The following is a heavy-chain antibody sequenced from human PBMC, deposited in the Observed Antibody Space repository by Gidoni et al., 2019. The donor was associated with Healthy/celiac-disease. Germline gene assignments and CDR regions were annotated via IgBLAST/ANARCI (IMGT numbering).Heavy chain of an antibody. Sequence: QLQLQESGPGLVKPSETLSLTCTVSGGSISSRSYYWGWIRQPPGKGLEWIGSIYYSGSTYYNPSLKSRVTISVDTSKNQFSLKLSSVTAADTAVYYCARQPLLRWEETNAFDIWGQGTMVTVSS. V-gene: IGHV4-39*01. J-gene: IGHJ3*02. CDR3: ARQPLLRWEETNAFDI. CDR2: IYYSGST. CDR1: GGSISSRSYY. D-gene: IGHD4-17*01.